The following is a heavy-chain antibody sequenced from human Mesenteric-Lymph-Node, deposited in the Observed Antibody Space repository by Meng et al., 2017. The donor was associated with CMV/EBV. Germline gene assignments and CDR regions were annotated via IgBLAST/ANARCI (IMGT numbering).Heavy chain of an antibody. V-gene: IGHV4-59*01. D-gene: IGHD6-19*01. CDR1: GCSISGYF. CDR3: ARDLGSSSRGLDV. CDR2: IHYSGST. Sequence: GSLRLSCSVSGCSISGYFWSWIRQPPGKGLEWIGYIHYSGSTNYNPSLKSRVTMSLDTSKKQFSLILSSVTAADTAIYYCARDLGSSSRGLDVWGQGTTVTVSS. J-gene: IGHJ6*02.